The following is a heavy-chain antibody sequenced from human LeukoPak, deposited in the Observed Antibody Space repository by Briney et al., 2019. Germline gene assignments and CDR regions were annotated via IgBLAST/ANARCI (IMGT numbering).Heavy chain of an antibody. D-gene: IGHD3-22*01. V-gene: IGHV1-69*06. CDR1: GGTFSSYA. CDR2: IIPIFGTA. Sequence: SVKVSCKASGGTFSSYAISWVRQAPGQGLEWMGGIIPIFGTANYAQKFQGRVTITADKSTSTAYMELSSLRFEDTAVYYCARGVRRYGSSGYGDYWGQGTLVTVSS. CDR3: ARGVRRYGSSGYGDY. J-gene: IGHJ4*02.